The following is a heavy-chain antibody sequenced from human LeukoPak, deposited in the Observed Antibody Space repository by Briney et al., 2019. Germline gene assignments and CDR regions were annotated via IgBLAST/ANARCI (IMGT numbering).Heavy chain of an antibody. CDR3: ARDDRLRAFDI. CDR1: GYTFSGYY. D-gene: IGHD2-15*01. J-gene: IGHJ3*02. V-gene: IGHV1-2*06. Sequence: ASVEVSCKASGYTFSGYYMHWVRQAPGQGLEWMERINSNTGGTIYAQKFQGRVTMTRDTSISTAYMEVSRLISDDTAVYYCARDDRLRAFDIWGQGTMVLVSS. CDR2: INSNTGGT.